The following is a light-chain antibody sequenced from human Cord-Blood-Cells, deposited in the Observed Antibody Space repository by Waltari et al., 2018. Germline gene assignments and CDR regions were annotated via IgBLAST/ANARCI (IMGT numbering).Light chain of an antibody. J-gene: IGLJ3*02. CDR2: YKSDRDK. V-gene: IGLV5-45*02. CDR3: MIWHSSAWV. CDR1: SGINVGTYR. Sequence: QAVLTQPSSLSASPGASASLTCTFRSGINVGTYRIYRYQQQTGSPPQYLLMYKSDRDKPQGAGVPSRCSGSKGASANAGILLISGLQSDDEADYYCMIWHSSAWVFGGGTKLTVL.